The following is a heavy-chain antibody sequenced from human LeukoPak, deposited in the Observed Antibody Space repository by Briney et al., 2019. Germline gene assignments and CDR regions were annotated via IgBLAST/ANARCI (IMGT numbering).Heavy chain of an antibody. Sequence: GGSLRLSRAASGFSLSSYSMNWVRQTPGKGLEWISYISSGSANIYYADSVKGRFTVSRDNAKNSLYLQMDSLRDDDTAVYFCARVGVGSTRYFDYWGQGSLVTVPP. D-gene: IGHD2-2*01. CDR2: ISSGSANI. CDR1: GFSLSSYS. CDR3: ARVGVGSTRYFDY. V-gene: IGHV3-48*02. J-gene: IGHJ4*02.